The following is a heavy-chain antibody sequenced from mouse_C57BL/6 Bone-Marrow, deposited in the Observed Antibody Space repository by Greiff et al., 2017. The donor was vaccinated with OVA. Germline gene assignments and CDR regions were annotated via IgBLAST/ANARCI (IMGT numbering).Heavy chain of an antibody. V-gene: IGHV1-47*01. CDR1: GYTFTTYP. J-gene: IGHJ1*03. D-gene: IGHD1-1*01. CDR2: FHPYNDDT. CDR3: ARPYYGSGDHGYFDV. Sequence: QVQLQQSGAELVKPGASVKMSCKASGYTFTTYPIEWMKQNHGKSLEWIGNFHPYNDDTKYNEKFKGKATLTVEKSSSTVYLELSRLTSDDAAVYYGARPYYGSGDHGYFDVWGTGTTVTVSS.